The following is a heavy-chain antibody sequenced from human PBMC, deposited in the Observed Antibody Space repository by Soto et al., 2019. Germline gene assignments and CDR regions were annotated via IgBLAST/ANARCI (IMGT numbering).Heavy chain of an antibody. CDR1: GGSFSGYY. CDR2: INHSGST. CDR3: ARLLGSSGPRALDY. V-gene: IGHV4-34*01. D-gene: IGHD6-19*01. J-gene: IGHJ4*02. Sequence: SETLSLTCAVYGGSFSGYYWSWIRQPPGKGLEWIGEINHSGSTNYNPSLKSRVTISVDTSKNQFSLKLSPVTAADTAVYYCARLLGSSGPRALDYWGQGTLVTVSS.